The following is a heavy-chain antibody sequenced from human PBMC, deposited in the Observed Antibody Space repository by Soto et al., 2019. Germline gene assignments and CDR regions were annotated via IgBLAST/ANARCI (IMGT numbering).Heavy chain of an antibody. Sequence: QVHLVQSGPEVKKPGASVKVSCKASGYTFSDYGMNWVRQDPGQGLEWLGWISSSNGHTKFAHKFQGRVTMTTDTPTTTVYMEPRSLRSDDTAVYYWAISTWSGSYFGMDVWGQGTTVTVSS. CDR2: ISSSNGHT. J-gene: IGHJ6*02. D-gene: IGHD3-3*01. CDR1: GYTFSDYG. CDR3: AISTWSGSYFGMDV. V-gene: IGHV1-18*04.